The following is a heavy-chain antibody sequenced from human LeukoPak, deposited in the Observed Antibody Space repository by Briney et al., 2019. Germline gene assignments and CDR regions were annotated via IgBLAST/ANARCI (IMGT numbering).Heavy chain of an antibody. J-gene: IGHJ4*02. D-gene: IGHD5-24*01. CDR1: GFTFSSYS. CDR2: ISSSSSYI. Sequence: GGSLRLSCAASGFTFSSYSMNWVRQAPGKGLEWVSSISSSSSYICYADSVKGRFTISRDNSKNTLYLQMNSLRAEDTAVYYCAREMATSSAYYFDYWGQGTLVTVSS. CDR3: AREMATSSAYYFDY. V-gene: IGHV3-21*04.